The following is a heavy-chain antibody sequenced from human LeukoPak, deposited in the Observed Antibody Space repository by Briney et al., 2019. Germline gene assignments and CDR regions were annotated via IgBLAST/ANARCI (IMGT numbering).Heavy chain of an antibody. CDR3: AEPLEPSALLLH. CDR2: ISYDGSNK. V-gene: IGHV3-30*18. D-gene: IGHD6-6*01. CDR1: GFTFSSYG. J-gene: IGHJ1*01. Sequence: GGSLRLSCAASGFTFSSYGMHWVRQAPGKGLEWVAVISYDGSNKYYADSVKGRFTISRDNSKNTLYLQMNSLRAEDTAVYYCAEPLEPSALLLHWGQGTLVTVSS.